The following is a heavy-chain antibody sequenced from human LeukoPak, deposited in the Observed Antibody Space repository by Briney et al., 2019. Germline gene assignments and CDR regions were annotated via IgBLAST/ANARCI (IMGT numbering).Heavy chain of an antibody. D-gene: IGHD3-9*01. V-gene: IGHV3-74*01. Sequence: PGGPLRLSCAASGFTFSSYWMHWVRQAPGKGLVWVSRINSDGSSTSYADSVKGRFTISRDNAKNTLYLQMNSLRAEDTAVYYCARDGYYDILTGASIDYWGQGTLVTVSS. CDR1: GFTFSSYW. CDR3: ARDGYYDILTGASIDY. J-gene: IGHJ4*02. CDR2: INSDGSST.